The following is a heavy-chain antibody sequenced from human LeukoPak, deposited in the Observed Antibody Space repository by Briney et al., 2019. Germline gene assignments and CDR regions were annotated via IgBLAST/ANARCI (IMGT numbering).Heavy chain of an antibody. CDR2: INPSGGSR. CDR3: ARDYGGNSGWFDP. CDR1: GYTFTSYY. D-gene: IGHD4-23*01. J-gene: IGHJ5*02. Sequence: ASVKVSCKASGYTFTSYYMRWVRQAPGQGLEWMGIINPSGGSRSYAQKFQGRVTLTRSTSISTAYMELRSLTSEDTAVYYCARDYGGNSGWFDPWGQGTLVTVSS. V-gene: IGHV1-46*01.